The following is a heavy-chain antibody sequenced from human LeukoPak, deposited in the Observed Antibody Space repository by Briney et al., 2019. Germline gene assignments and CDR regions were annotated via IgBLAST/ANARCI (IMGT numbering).Heavy chain of an antibody. CDR3: ARHAYVDTATYAFDI. CDR1: GYSFTRYW. Sequence: GESLKISCKGSGYSFTRYWIGWVRQMPGKGLEWMGIIYPGDSDTRYSPSFQGQVTISADKSISTAYLQWSSLKASDTAMYYCARHAYVDTATYAFDIWGQGTMVTVSS. CDR2: IYPGDSDT. J-gene: IGHJ3*02. D-gene: IGHD5-18*01. V-gene: IGHV5-51*01.